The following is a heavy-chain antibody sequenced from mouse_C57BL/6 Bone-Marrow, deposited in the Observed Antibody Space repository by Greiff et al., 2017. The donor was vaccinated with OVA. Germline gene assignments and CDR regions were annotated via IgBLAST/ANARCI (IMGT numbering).Heavy chain of an antibody. Sequence: DVKLQESGPGLVKPSQSLSLTCSVTGYSITSGYYWNWIRQFPGNKLEWMGYISYDGSNNYNPSLKNRISITRDTSKNQFFLKLNSVTTEDTATYYCARRTAQAPFDYWGQGTTLTVSS. V-gene: IGHV3-6*01. CDR3: ARRTAQAPFDY. CDR1: GYSITSGYY. CDR2: ISYDGSN. D-gene: IGHD3-2*02. J-gene: IGHJ2*01.